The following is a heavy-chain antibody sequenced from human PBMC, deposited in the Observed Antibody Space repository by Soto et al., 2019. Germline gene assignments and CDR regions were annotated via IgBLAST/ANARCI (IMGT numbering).Heavy chain of an antibody. Sequence: AETLSLTCAVSGGSISSSNWWSWVRQPPGKGLEWIGEIYHSGSTNYNPSLKSRVTISVDKSKNQFSLKLSSVTAADTAVYYCARGRYGSGSYYAYYYYYGMDVWGQGNTVT. CDR3: ARGRYGSGSYYAYYYYYGMDV. V-gene: IGHV4-4*02. J-gene: IGHJ6*02. CDR1: GGSISSSNW. CDR2: IYHSGST. D-gene: IGHD3-10*01.